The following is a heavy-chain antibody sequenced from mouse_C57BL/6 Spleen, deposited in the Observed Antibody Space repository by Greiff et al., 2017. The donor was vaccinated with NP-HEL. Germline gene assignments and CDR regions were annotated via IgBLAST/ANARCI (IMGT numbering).Heavy chain of an antibody. Sequence: QVQLQQSGPELVKPGASVKISCKASGYAFSSSWMNWVKQRPGKGLEWIRRIYPGDGDTNYNGKFKGKATLTADKSSSTAYMQLSSLTSEDSAVYFCAGYGNYLDYWGQGTTLTVSS. D-gene: IGHD2-1*01. V-gene: IGHV1-82*01. J-gene: IGHJ2*01. CDR1: GYAFSSSW. CDR3: AGYGNYLDY. CDR2: IYPGDGDT.